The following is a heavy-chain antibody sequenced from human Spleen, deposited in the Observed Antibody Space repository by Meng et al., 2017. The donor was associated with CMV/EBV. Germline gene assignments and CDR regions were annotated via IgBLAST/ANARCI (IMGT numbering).Heavy chain of an antibody. V-gene: IGHV3-48*04. J-gene: IGHJ6*02. CDR1: GFTFSSYA. CDR3: ARARASDNQYYFFYYGMDV. D-gene: IGHD2-21*01. CDR2: ISRSSGNI. Sequence: GESLKISCAASGFTFSSYAMHWVRQAPGKGLEWVSYISRSSGNIYYADSVKGRFTISRDNAENSLYLQMNSLRAEDTAIYYCARARASDNQYYFFYYGMDVWGQGTTVTVSS.